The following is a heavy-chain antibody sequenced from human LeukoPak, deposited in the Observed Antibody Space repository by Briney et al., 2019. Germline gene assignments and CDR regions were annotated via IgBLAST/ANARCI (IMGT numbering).Heavy chain of an antibody. V-gene: IGHV3-48*03. J-gene: IGHJ4*02. CDR1: GFTFSSYE. CDR2: ISSSGSSV. Sequence: AGGSLRLSCAASGFTFSSYEMNWVRQAPGKGLEWVSYISSSGSSVYYADSVKGRFTISRDNAKNSVYLQMNSLRAEDTAVYYCASQWFGDFYFDYWGQGTLVTVSS. D-gene: IGHD3-10*01. CDR3: ASQWFGDFYFDY.